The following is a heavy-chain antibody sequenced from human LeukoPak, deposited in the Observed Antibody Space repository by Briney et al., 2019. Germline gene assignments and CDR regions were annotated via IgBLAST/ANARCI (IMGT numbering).Heavy chain of an antibody. J-gene: IGHJ6*03. CDR1: GFTFSSYA. D-gene: IGHD7-27*01. V-gene: IGHV3-23*01. CDR3: AKDRVNWGSGYYYYMDV. Sequence: GGSLRLSCAASGFTFSSYAMSWVRQAPGKGLEWVSAISGSGGSAYYADSVKGRFTISRDNSKNTLYLQMNSLRAEDTAVYYCAKDRVNWGSGYYYYMDVWGKGTTVTVSS. CDR2: ISGSGGSA.